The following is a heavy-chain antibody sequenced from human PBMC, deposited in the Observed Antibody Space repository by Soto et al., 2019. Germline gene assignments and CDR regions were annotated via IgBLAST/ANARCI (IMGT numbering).Heavy chain of an antibody. CDR3: AREAGIAVAGTFYFDY. D-gene: IGHD6-19*01. CDR2: ISSSSSYI. CDR1: GFTFSSYS. J-gene: IGHJ4*02. Sequence: EVQLVESGGGLVQPGGSLRLSCAASGFTFSSYSMNWVRQAPGKGLEWVSSISSSSSYIYYADSVKGRFTISRDNAKNSLYLQMNSLRAEDTAVYYCAREAGIAVAGTFYFDYWGQGTLVTVSS. V-gene: IGHV3-21*01.